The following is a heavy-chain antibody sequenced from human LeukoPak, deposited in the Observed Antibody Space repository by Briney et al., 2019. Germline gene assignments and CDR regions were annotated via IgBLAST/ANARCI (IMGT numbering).Heavy chain of an antibody. CDR1: GGSFSSYY. J-gene: IGHJ2*01. Sequence: SETLSLTCTVYGGSFSSYYWIWIRQPPGKGLEWIGEINSSGSANYTPSLKSRATISADKSKNQFSMKLNSVTAADTAVFYCARGTRTVITPGGRYFDLWGRGTLVTVSS. CDR2: INSSGSA. D-gene: IGHD4-23*01. CDR3: ARGTRTVITPGGRYFDL. V-gene: IGHV4-34*01.